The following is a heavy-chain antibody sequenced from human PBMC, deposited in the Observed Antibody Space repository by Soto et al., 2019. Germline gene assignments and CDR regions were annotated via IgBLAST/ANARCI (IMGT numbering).Heavy chain of an antibody. V-gene: IGHV3-23*01. CDR3: AGARIRGVFDY. Sequence: GGSLRLSCAASGFTFSIYAMTWVRQAPGKGLDWVSAISTTGDNTYYADSVRGRFTISRDNSMNTLYLQMNSLKVEDTALYYCAGARIRGVFDYWGQGTLVTVSS. CDR2: ISTTGDNT. J-gene: IGHJ4*02. CDR1: GFTFSIYA. D-gene: IGHD3-10*01.